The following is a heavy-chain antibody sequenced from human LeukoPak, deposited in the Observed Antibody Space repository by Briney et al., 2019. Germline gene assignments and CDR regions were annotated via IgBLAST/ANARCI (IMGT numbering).Heavy chain of an antibody. CDR1: GFTLSSYG. D-gene: IGHD5-18*01. CDR2: IWYDGSNK. CDR3: AKDPGDVDTAMMFDY. J-gene: IGHJ4*02. V-gene: IGHV3-33*06. Sequence: GGSLRLSCAASGFTLSSYGMHWVRQAPGKGLEWVAVIWYDGSNKYYADSVKGRFTISRDNSKNTLYLQMNSLRAEDTAVDYCAKDPGDVDTAMMFDYWGQGTLVTVSS.